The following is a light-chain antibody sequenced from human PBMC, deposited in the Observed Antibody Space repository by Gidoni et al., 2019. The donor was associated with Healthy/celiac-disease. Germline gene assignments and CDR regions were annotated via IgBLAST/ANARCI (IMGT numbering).Light chain of an antibody. CDR1: QSVSSN. CDR2: GAS. J-gene: IGKJ2*01. CDR3: QQYNNSPSYT. V-gene: IGKV3-15*01. Sequence: IGMTPAPATLSVSPGERATLSCRASQSVSSNLAWYQQKPGQAPRLLIYGASSRPTGIPARFSGSGSGTEFTLTISSLQSEDFAVYYCQQYNNSPSYTFGQGTKLEIK.